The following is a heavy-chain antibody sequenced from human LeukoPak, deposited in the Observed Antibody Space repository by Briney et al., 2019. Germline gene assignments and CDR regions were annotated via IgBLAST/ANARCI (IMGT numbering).Heavy chain of an antibody. CDR3: ASYVWGSYFGPKRFDY. Sequence: SETLSLTCIVSGGSMTNNGHYWGWVRQPPGKGLEWIGSIYYSGSTYYNPSLKSRVTISVDTSKNQFSLKLSSVTAADTAVYYCASYVWGSYFGPKRFDYWGQGTLVTVSS. CDR1: GGSMTNNGHY. J-gene: IGHJ4*02. CDR2: IYYSGST. V-gene: IGHV4-39*01. D-gene: IGHD3-16*01.